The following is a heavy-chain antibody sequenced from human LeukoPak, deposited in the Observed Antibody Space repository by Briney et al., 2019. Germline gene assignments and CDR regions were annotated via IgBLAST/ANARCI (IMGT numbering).Heavy chain of an antibody. J-gene: IGHJ4*02. V-gene: IGHV4-59*11. D-gene: IGHD5-18*01. Sequence: SETLSLTCAVSGASMNTHYWSWIRQPPGKGLEWIGYMLDTVTTKDNPSLKSRFTVSADTSKNQFSLRLTSVTAADTDVYYCATIKRGNIFGYFDFWGQGIPVTVSS. CDR1: GASMNTHY. CDR2: MLDTVTT. CDR3: ATIKRGNIFGYFDF.